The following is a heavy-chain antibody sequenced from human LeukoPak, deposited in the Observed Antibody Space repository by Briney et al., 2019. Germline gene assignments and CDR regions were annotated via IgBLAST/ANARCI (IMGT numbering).Heavy chain of an antibody. D-gene: IGHD3-3*01. CDR2: ISGSGGST. Sequence: PGGSLRLSCAASGFTFSSYAMSWVRQAPGKGLEWVSAISGSGGSTYYADSVKGRFTISRDNSKNTLYLQMNSLRAEDTAVYYCAKANYDFWSGYYTPHYNWFDPWAREPWSPSPQ. CDR3: AKANYDFWSGYYTPHYNWFDP. J-gene: IGHJ5*02. CDR1: GFTFSSYA. V-gene: IGHV3-23*01.